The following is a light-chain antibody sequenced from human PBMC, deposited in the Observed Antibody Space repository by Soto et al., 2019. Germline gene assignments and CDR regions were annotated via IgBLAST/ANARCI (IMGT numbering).Light chain of an antibody. CDR2: GAS. Sequence: EIVRTQSPATLSVSPGERATLSCRASQSVSSNLAWYQQKPGQAPRLLIYGASTRATGIPARFSGSGSGTEFTLTISSLQSEDFAVYYCQQYNKWPQTFGQGTKVEIK. J-gene: IGKJ1*01. CDR3: QQYNKWPQT. CDR1: QSVSSN. V-gene: IGKV3-15*01.